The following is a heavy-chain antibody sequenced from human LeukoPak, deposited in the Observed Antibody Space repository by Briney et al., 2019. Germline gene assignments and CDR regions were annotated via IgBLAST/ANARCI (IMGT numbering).Heavy chain of an antibody. CDR2: INHSGST. CDR3: ARERYYGSGGNIRPLFDY. D-gene: IGHD3-10*01. V-gene: IGHV4-34*01. CDR1: GWSFSGYY. Sequence: SETLSLTCAVYGWSFSGYYWSWIRQPPGKGLEWSGEINHSGSTNYNPSLKSRVTISVDTSKNHFSLKLSSVTPADTAVYYCARERYYGSGGNIRPLFDYWGQGTLVTVSS. J-gene: IGHJ4*02.